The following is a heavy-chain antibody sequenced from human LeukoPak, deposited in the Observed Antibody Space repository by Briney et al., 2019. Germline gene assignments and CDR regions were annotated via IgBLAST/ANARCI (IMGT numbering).Heavy chain of an antibody. D-gene: IGHD3-10*01. Sequence: PSETLSLTCAVYGGSFSGYYWSWIRQPPGKGLEWIGEINHSGSTNYNPSLKSRVTISVDTSKNQFSLKLSSVIAADTAVYYCARARYYGSGSYYFRAGNYFDYWGQGTLVTVSS. CDR1: GGSFSGYY. V-gene: IGHV4-34*01. J-gene: IGHJ4*02. CDR2: INHSGST. CDR3: ARARYYGSGSYYFRAGNYFDY.